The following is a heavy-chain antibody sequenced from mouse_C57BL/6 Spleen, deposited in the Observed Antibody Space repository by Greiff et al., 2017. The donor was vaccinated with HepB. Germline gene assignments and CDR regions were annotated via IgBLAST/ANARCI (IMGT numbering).Heavy chain of an antibody. Sequence: VQLQQPGAELVKPGASVKLSCKASGYTFTSYWMHWVKQRPGQGLEWIGMIHPNSGSTNYNEKFKSKATLTVDKSSSTAYMQLSSLTSEDSAVYYCAREGEKDAMDYWGQGTSVTVSS. V-gene: IGHV1-64*01. CDR2: IHPNSGST. CDR3: AREGEKDAMDY. CDR1: GYTFTSYW. J-gene: IGHJ4*01.